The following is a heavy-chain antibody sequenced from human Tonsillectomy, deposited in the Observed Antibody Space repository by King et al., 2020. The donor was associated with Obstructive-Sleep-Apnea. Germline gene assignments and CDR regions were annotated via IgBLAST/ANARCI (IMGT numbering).Heavy chain of an antibody. CDR3: ARGGRYYDSSGYYYTYFDY. Sequence: QLVQSGAEVKKPGASVKVSCKASGYTFTSYDINWVRQATGQGLEWMGWMNPNSGNTGYAQKFQGRVTMTRNTSISTASMELSSLSSEDTAVYYCARGGRYYDSSGYYYTYFDYRGQGTLVTVSS. V-gene: IGHV1-8*01. CDR2: MNPNSGNT. J-gene: IGHJ4*02. CDR1: GYTFTSYD. D-gene: IGHD3-22*01.